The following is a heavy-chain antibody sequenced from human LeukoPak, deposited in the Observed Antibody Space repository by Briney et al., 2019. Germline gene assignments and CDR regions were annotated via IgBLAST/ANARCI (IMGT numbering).Heavy chain of an antibody. J-gene: IGHJ4*02. Sequence: GGSLRLSCAASGFTFSRYSMNWVRQAPGKGLEWVSSISDTGYYIYYADSVKGRFTISRDNAKNSLSLQMNNLRADDTGIYYCANHFACGATTCPSFDHWGQGTLVTVSS. D-gene: IGHD2-21*01. CDR3: ANHFACGATTCPSFDH. CDR1: GFTFSRYS. CDR2: ISDTGYYI. V-gene: IGHV3-21*01.